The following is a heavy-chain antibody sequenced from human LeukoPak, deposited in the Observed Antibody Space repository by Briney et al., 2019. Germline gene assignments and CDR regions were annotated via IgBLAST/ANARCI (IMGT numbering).Heavy chain of an antibody. CDR2: IYYSGST. J-gene: IGHJ4*02. V-gene: IGHV4-39*07. CDR1: GGSISSSSYY. Sequence: SETLSLTCTVSGGSISSSSYYWGWIRQPPGKGLEWIGSIYYSGSTYYNPSLKSRVTISVDTSKNQFSLKLSSVTAADTAVYYCARDLYSSSWYEVSYWGQGTLVTVSS. D-gene: IGHD6-13*01. CDR3: ARDLYSSSWYEVSY.